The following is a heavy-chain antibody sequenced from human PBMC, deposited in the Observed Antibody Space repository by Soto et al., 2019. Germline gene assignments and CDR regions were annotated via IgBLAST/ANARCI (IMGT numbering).Heavy chain of an antibody. V-gene: IGHV3-23*01. CDR1: GFTFSNSA. CDR2: IGGSGGSS. D-gene: IGHD6-13*01. Sequence: PGGSLRLSCAASGFTFSNSAMSWVRQAPGKGLEWVSAIGGSGGSSYYADSVKGRFSISRDNSKNTLYLQLNSLRAEDTAVYHCAKDSTPLGSSSWYNWFDPWGQGTPVTVSS. J-gene: IGHJ5*02. CDR3: AKDSTPLGSSSWYNWFDP.